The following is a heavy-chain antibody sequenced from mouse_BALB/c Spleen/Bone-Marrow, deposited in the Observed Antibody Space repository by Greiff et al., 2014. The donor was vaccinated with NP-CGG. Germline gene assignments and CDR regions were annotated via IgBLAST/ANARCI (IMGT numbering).Heavy chain of an antibody. CDR1: GFTFSSYT. CDR2: ISNGGGST. CDR3: ARHGGSRGYYFDY. J-gene: IGHJ2*01. Sequence: VNLVESGGGLVQPGGSLKLSCAASGFTFSSYTMSWVRQTPEKRLEWVAYISNGGGSTYYPDTVKGRFTISRDNAKNTLYLQMSSLKSEDTAMYYCARHGGSRGYYFDYRGQGNTLTVSS. V-gene: IGHV5-12-2*01. D-gene: IGHD1-1*01.